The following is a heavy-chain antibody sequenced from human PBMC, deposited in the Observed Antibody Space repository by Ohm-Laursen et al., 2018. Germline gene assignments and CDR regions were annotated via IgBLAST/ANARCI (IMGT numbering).Heavy chain of an antibody. CDR3: AKDMYTYYYGMDV. CDR1: GFTFRNSW. D-gene: IGHD1-14*01. V-gene: IGHV3-7*03. Sequence: GSLRLSCAASGFTFRNSWMTWVRQSPGKGLEWVANIKGDGTETYYVDSVKGRFTISRDNAKNSLYLQMNSLRAEDTALYYCAKDMYTYYYGMDVWGQGTTVTVSS. CDR2: IKGDGTET. J-gene: IGHJ6*02.